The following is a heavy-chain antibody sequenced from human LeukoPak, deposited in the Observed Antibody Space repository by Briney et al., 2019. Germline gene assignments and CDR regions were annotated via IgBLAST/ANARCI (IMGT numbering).Heavy chain of an antibody. CDR1: GLTVSSNY. Sequence: GGSLRLSCVASGLTVSSNYMTWVRQAPGKGLQWVSDIYSGGNTYHADSVKGRFTLSRDNSKNTLYLQMNSLRAEDTAVYYCAVLDELLVSDPWGQGTLVTVSS. J-gene: IGHJ5*02. CDR3: AVLDELLVSDP. CDR2: IYSGGNT. V-gene: IGHV3-53*01. D-gene: IGHD1-7*01.